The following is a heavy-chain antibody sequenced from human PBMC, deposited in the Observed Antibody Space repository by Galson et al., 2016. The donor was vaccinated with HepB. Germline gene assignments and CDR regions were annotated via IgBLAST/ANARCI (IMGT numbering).Heavy chain of an antibody. CDR1: GASISSHS. Sequence: SETLSLTCTVSGASISSHSWGWIRQPPGKGLEWIAYIYDSGSTNYKPSLKSRVTISIDTSKNQFSLKLSSVTAADTAFYYCARDLGYDNNKWFDPWGQGTLVTVSS. CDR3: ARDLGYDNNKWFDP. V-gene: IGHV4-59*11. D-gene: IGHD3-22*01. CDR2: IYDSGST. J-gene: IGHJ5*02.